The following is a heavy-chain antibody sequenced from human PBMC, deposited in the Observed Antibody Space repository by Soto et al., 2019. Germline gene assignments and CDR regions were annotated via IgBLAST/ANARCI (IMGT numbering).Heavy chain of an antibody. CDR1: GFSLSNARMG. V-gene: IGHV2-26*01. CDR3: ARIRIFVPALAFDP. D-gene: IGHD2-2*01. CDR2: IFSNDEK. Sequence: QVTLKESGPVLVKPTETLTLTCTVSGFSLSNARMGVSWIRQPPGKALEWLAHIFSNDEKSYSTSLKSRLTTFNDTSNSHVVLTMTTMVPVETATYYCARIRIFVPALAFDPWGQGTLVTVSS. J-gene: IGHJ5*02.